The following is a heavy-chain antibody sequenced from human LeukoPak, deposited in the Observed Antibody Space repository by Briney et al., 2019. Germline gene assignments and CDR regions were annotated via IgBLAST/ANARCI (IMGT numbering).Heavy chain of an antibody. CDR3: AAEEQQLFDY. D-gene: IGHD6-13*01. V-gene: IGHV4-30-2*01. J-gene: IGHJ4*02. CDR2: IYHSGST. Sequence: PSGTLSLTCAVSGGSISSGGYYWSWIRQPPGKGLEWIGYIYHSGSTYYNPSLKSRVTISIDRSKNQFSLKLSSVTAADTAVYYCAAEEQQLFDYWGQGTLVTVSS. CDR1: GGSISSGGYY.